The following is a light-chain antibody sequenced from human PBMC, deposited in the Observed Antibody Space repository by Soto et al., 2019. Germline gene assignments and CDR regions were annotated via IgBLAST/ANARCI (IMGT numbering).Light chain of an antibody. CDR2: GAS. Sequence: EIVLTQSPGTLSLSPGERATLSFSSSQSVSSSSLAWYRQKHGQAPRLLIYGASTRAAGIPDRFSGSGSGTDFTLTISRLEPEDFAVYYCQQYGNSPITFGQGTRLEIK. V-gene: IGKV3-20*01. CDR1: QSVSSSS. CDR3: QQYGNSPIT. J-gene: IGKJ5*01.